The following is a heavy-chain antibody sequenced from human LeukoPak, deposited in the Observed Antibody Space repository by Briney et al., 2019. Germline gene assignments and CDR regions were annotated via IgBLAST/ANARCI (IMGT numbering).Heavy chain of an antibody. CDR1: GFTVSSNY. V-gene: IGHV3-66*01. CDR2: IYSGGST. J-gene: IGHJ4*02. CDR3: ARARRNYFDY. Sequence: GGSLRLSCAASGFTVSSNYTSWVRQAPGKGLEWVSVIYSGGSTYYADSVKGRFTISRDNSKNTLYLQMNSLRAEDTAVYYCARARRNYFDYWGQGTLVTVSS.